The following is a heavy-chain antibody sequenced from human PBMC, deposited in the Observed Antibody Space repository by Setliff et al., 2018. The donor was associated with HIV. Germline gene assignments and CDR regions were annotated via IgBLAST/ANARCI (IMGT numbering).Heavy chain of an antibody. CDR1: GYTFTDYA. V-gene: IGHV1-3*01. CDR2: INVVNGNI. CDR3: ARAMGNYCSSTSCYPSWLLDY. Sequence: GASVKVSCKASGYTFTDYAMHWVRQAPGQRLEWVGWINVVNGNIKYSQKFQGRVTIIRDTSASTAYMELSSLRSEDTAVYYCARAMGNYCSSTSCYPSWLLDYWGQGTLVTVS. D-gene: IGHD2-2*01. J-gene: IGHJ4*02.